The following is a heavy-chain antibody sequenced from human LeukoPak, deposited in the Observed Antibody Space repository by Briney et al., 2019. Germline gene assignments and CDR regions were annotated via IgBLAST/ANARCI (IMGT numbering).Heavy chain of an antibody. CDR2: ISATDGST. CDR3: ARLKLLWSNYFDY. D-gene: IGHD2-2*01. V-gene: IGHV3-23*01. Sequence: PGGSLRLSCAASEFSVGSNYMTWVRQAPGKGLEWVSAISATDGSTNYAGSVKGRFTISRDNSKNTLYLQMNSLRAEDTAVYYCARLKLLWSNYFDYWGQGTLVTVSS. CDR1: EFSVGSNY. J-gene: IGHJ4*02.